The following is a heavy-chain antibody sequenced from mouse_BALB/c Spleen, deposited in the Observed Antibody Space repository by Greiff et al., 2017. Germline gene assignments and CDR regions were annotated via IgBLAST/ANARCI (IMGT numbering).Heavy chain of an antibody. J-gene: IGHJ3*01. V-gene: IGHV5-15*02. CDR1: GFTFSDYG. D-gene: IGHD3-2*01. Sequence: DVKLVESGGGLVQPGGSRKLSCAASGFTFSDYGMAWVRQAPGKGPEWVAFISNLAYSIYYADTVTGRFTISRENAKNTLYLEMSSLRSEDTAMYDCASGLDSSGYGLAYWGQGTLVTVSA. CDR3: ASGLDSSGYGLAY. CDR2: ISNLAYSI.